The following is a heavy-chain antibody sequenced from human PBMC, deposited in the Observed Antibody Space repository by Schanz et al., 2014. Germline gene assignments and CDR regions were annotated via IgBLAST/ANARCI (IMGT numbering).Heavy chain of an antibody. CDR1: GFTFSNYW. V-gene: IGHV3-7*05. CDR3: AKIERNED. D-gene: IGHD1-1*01. J-gene: IGHJ4*02. CDR2: IKQDESEK. Sequence: EMQLLESGGGLAQPGGSLRLSCVASGFTFSNYWMTWVRQAPGKGLEWVANIKQDESEKYYVDSVKGRFTISRDNSKNTLYLQMNSLRAEDTAVYFCAKIERNEDWGQGTLVTVSS.